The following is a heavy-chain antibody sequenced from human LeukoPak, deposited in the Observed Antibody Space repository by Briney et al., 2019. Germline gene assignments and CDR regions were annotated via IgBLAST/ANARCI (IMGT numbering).Heavy chain of an antibody. V-gene: IGHV1-18*04. CDR2: SSTYNGNT. CDR1: AYGFTING. D-gene: IGHD3-10*01. CDR3: ARAPSWLGGSGSPKWWYFDY. Sequence: SSGSVTRNCSAYGFTINGNSRVRHAPGPGLGLVGCSSTYNGNTNYAQKLQDRVTMTTDTSTSTAYMELRSLRSDDTAVYYCARAPSWLGGSGSPKWWYFDYWGQGTLVTVSS. J-gene: IGHJ4*02.